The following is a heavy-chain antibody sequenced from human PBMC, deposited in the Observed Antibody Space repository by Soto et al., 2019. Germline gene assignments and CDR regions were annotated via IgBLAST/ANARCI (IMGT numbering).Heavy chain of an antibody. CDR1: GGTFSSYA. J-gene: IGHJ4*02. V-gene: IGHV1-69*01. D-gene: IGHD2-21*02. CDR3: ARRGYCGGDCYSGFDY. CDR2: IIPIFGTA. Sequence: QVQLVQSGAEVKKPGSSVKVSCKASGGTFSSYAISWVRQAPGQGLEWMGGIIPIFGTANYAQKFQGRVAITADESTSTAYMELSSLRSEDTAVYYCARRGYCGGDCYSGFDYWGQGTLVTVSS.